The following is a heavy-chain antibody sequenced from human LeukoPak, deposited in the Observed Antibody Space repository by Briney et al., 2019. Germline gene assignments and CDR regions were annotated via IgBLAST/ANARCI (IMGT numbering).Heavy chain of an antibody. V-gene: IGHV6-1*01. J-gene: IGHJ3*01. CDR2: TYYRSKWLN. CDR1: GDTVSSNSVA. Sequence: SQTLSLTFAISGDTVSSNSVAWNWIRQSPSRGLEWLGRTYYRSKWLNGDAGSVKSRITISPDTAKNQFSLQLKSMTPGGTAVYYCARGKFDAFDFWGQGTKVTVSS. CDR3: ARGKFDAFDF.